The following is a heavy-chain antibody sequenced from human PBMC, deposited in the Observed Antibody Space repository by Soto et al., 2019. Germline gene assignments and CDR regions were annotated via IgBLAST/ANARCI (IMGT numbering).Heavy chain of an antibody. D-gene: IGHD4-17*01. CDR2: IYYSGST. V-gene: IGHV4-31*03. CDR1: GGSISSGGYY. J-gene: IGHJ6*02. Sequence: SETLSLTCTVSGGSISSGGYYWSWIRQHPGKGLEWIGYIYYSGSTYYNPSLKSRVTISVDTSKNQFSLKLSSVTAADTAVYYCARVYGDYDTYYYYYGMDVWGQGTTVTVSS. CDR3: ARVYGDYDTYYYYYGMDV.